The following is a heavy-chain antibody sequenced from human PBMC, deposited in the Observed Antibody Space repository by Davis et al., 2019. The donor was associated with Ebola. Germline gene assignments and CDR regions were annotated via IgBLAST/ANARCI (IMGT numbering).Heavy chain of an antibody. CDR2: ISAYNGNT. J-gene: IGHJ4*02. CDR3: AIGGRAGGFDY. V-gene: IGHV1-18*01. Sequence: AASVKVSCKASGYTFTSYGISWVRQAPGQGLEWMGWISAYNGNTNYAQKFQGRVTMTDDTSTDTAYMKLTSLRYEDTAVYYCAIGGRAGGFDYWGQGTLVTVSS. CDR1: GYTFTSYG.